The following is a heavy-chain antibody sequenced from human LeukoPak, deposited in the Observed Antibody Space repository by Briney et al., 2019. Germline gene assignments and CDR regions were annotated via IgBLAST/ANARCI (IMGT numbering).Heavy chain of an antibody. CDR1: GFRFSTYW. V-gene: IGHV3-7*01. CDR2: IKQDGSEK. J-gene: IGHJ5*02. D-gene: IGHD3-3*01. Sequence: PGGSLRLSCVASGFRFSTYWMSWVRQAPGKGLEWVANIKQDGSEKYHVDSVKGRFTVSRDNAKNSLYLEMNSLRAEDTAVYYCARRGYFKFWSGYFQRLEGWFDPWGQGTLVTVSP. CDR3: ARRGYFKFWSGYFQRLEGWFDP.